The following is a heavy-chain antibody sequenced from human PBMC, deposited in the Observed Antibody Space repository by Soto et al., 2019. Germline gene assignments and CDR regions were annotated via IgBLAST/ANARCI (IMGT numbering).Heavy chain of an antibody. CDR2: ISWSSGNT. V-gene: IGHV3-9*01. CDR3: AKGGSGALIAAAGTDNWFDP. D-gene: IGHD6-13*01. CDR1: GFTFDDFA. Sequence: SLRLSCAAAGFTFDDFAMYWVRQAPGKGLEWVSAISWSSGNTAYADSVKGRFTISRDNAKNSLYLQMNSLKDEDTALYYCAKGGSGALIAAAGTDNWFDPWGQGTLVTVSS. J-gene: IGHJ5*02.